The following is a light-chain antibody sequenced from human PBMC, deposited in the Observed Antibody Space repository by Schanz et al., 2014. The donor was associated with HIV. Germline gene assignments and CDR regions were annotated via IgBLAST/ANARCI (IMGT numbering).Light chain of an antibody. V-gene: IGKV1-5*03. CDR2: QAS. CDR3: HQYATTSWT. J-gene: IGKJ1*01. CDR1: QSIGNS. Sequence: DVQMTQSPSTLSAYVGDSVTITCRATQSIGNSLAWYQQRPGKAPKLLIYQASSLEAGVSSTISGSGSGTEFTLTIVNLQPEDSGTYYCHQYATTSWTFGQGTKVEVK.